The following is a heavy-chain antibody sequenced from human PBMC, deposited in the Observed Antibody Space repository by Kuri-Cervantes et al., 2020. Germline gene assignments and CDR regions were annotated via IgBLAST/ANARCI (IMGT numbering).Heavy chain of an antibody. V-gene: IGHV3-74*01. CDR3: AKRKIAARPFDY. Sequence: GGSLRLSCAASGFTFSSYWMHWVRQVPGKGLVYVSRINSDGSSTSHVDSVKGRFTISRDNAKNTLYLQMNSLRAEDTAVYYCAKRKIAARPFDYWGQGTLVTVSS. CDR1: GFTFSSYW. J-gene: IGHJ4*02. CDR2: INSDGSST. D-gene: IGHD6-6*01.